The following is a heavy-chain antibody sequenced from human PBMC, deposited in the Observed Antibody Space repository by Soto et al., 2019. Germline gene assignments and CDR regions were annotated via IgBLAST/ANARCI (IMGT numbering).Heavy chain of an antibody. Sequence: SETLSLTCTVSGGSISSGGYYWSWIRQHPGKGLEWIGYIYYSGSTYYNPSLKSRVTISVDTSKNQFSLKLSSVTAADTAVYYCARDFGLVRSGRPNPYYYYGMDVWGQGTTVTVSS. CDR2: IYYSGST. V-gene: IGHV4-31*03. CDR3: ARDFGLVRSGRPNPYYYYGMDV. J-gene: IGHJ6*02. CDR1: GGSISSGGYY. D-gene: IGHD3-10*01.